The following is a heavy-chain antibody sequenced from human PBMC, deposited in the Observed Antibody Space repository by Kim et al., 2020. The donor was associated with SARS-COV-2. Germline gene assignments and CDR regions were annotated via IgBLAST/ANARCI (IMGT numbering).Heavy chain of an antibody. D-gene: IGHD3-10*02. CDR3: ARVGLLGSGSPLTDY. CDR1: GYTFTSYY. CDR2: INPSGGST. J-gene: IGHJ4*02. Sequence: ASVKVSCKASGYTFTSYYMHWVRQAPGQGLEWMGIINPSGGSTSYAPKFQGRVTMTRDTSTSTVYMELSSLRSEDTAVYYCARVGLLGSGSPLTDYWGQGTLVTVSS. V-gene: IGHV1-46*01.